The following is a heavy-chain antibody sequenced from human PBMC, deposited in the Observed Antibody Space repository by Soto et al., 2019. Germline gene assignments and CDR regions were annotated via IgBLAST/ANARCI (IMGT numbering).Heavy chain of an antibody. J-gene: IGHJ4*02. CDR2: IYYSGST. Sequence: QVQLQESGPGLVKPSETLSLTCTLSGGSISSYYWSWIRQPPGKGLEWIGYIYYSGSTNYNPSLKCRVTRSVDTSKNQFSLKLSSVTAADTAVYYCARRYGSSFDYWGQGTLVTVSS. CDR1: GGSISSYY. V-gene: IGHV4-59*08. CDR3: ARRYGSSFDY. D-gene: IGHD5-12*01.